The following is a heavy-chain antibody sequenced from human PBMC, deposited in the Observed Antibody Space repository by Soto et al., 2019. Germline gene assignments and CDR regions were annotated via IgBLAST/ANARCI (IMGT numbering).Heavy chain of an antibody. D-gene: IGHD5-12*01. CDR2: INTGNGNT. V-gene: IGHV1-3*04. J-gene: IGHJ5*02. CDR3: ARAISGYVT. CDR1: GITYTTYA. Sequence: QVQVVQSGAEVKKPGASVKVSCKACGITYTTYAIHWVRQAPGQGLEWMGWINTGNGNTRYSQRFQGRVTLTTDTSARTAYMDLSSLTSEDTAVYYCARAISGYVTWGQGTLITVSS.